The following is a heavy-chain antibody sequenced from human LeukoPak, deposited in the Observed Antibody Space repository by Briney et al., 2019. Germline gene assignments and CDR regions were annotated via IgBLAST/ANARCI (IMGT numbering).Heavy chain of an antibody. CDR2: IRSKTYGGTT. CDR3: TRDTFSTGRNYDYYYYMDV. D-gene: IGHD1-1*01. CDR1: GFSFGDYA. V-gene: IGHV3-49*03. Sequence: GGSLRLSCSASGFSFGDYALSWLRQAPGKGLECVAFIRSKTYGGTTEYAASVKGRSTISRDDSNSIAYLQMNSLKSEDTAVYYCTRDTFSTGRNYDYYYYMDVWGKGTTVTVSS. J-gene: IGHJ6*03.